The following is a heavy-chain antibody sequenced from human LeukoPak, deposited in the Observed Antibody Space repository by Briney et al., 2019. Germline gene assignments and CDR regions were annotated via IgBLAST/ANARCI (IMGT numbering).Heavy chain of an antibody. Sequence: SETLSLTCTVSGGSIRSSYYYWGWIRQPPGKGLEWIGSIYDSGSTYYNPSLKSRVTISVDTSKNQFSLKLNSVTAADTPVYYCARHYGPWGQGTLVTVSS. CDR1: GGSIRSSYYY. CDR3: ARHYGP. CDR2: IYDSGST. D-gene: IGHD3-10*01. J-gene: IGHJ5*02. V-gene: IGHV4-39*01.